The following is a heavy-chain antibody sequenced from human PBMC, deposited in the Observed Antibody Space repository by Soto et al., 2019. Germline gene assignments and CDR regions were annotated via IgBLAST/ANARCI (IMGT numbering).Heavy chain of an antibody. Sequence: QVQLVQSGAAVKKPGASVKVYCKVSGYTFTSYDINWGRQATGQVLEWIGWMNPNNGNTGFAQKFQGRSTLTRNTSISTAYRELSSLRSEDTAVYYCATSGSGWYLFWGQGTLVTVSS. J-gene: IGHJ4*02. CDR1: GYTFTSYD. D-gene: IGHD6-19*01. CDR3: ATSGSGWYLF. CDR2: MNPNNGNT. V-gene: IGHV1-8*01.